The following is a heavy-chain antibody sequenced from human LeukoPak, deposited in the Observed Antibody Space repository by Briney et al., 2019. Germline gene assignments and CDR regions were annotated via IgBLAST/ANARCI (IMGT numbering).Heavy chain of an antibody. Sequence: PGGSLRLSCAASGFTFSNYGMHWVRQATGKGLEWVSSVGTAGDTDYPGSVKGRFTISRENAKNSLYLQMDSLRPEDTAVYYCAREVHGGNQDAFDIWGQGTMVSVSS. CDR2: VGTAGDT. V-gene: IGHV3-13*01. CDR3: AREVHGGNQDAFDI. J-gene: IGHJ3*02. D-gene: IGHD4-23*01. CDR1: GFTFSNYG.